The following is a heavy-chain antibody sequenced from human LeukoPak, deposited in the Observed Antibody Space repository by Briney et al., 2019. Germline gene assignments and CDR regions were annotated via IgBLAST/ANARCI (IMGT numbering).Heavy chain of an antibody. CDR3: ARDASSAFSRRDLTIDY. D-gene: IGHD2-2*01. CDR2: ISAYNGNT. J-gene: IGHJ4*02. V-gene: IGHV1-18*01. CDR1: GYTFTSYG. Sequence: GASVKVSCKASGYTFTSYGISWVRQAPGRGLEWMGWISAYNGNTNYAQKLQGRVTMTTDTSTSTAYMELRSLRSDDTAVYYCARDASSAFSRRDLTIDYWGQGTLVTVSS.